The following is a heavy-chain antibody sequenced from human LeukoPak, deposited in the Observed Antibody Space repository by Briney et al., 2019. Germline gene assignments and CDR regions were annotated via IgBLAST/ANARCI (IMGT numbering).Heavy chain of an antibody. J-gene: IGHJ3*02. V-gene: IGHV3-66*01. CDR1: GFTVSSNY. CDR3: ARNPGGLTGAFDI. Sequence: GGSLRLSCAASGFTVSSNYMSWVRQAPGKGLEWVSVIYSGGSTYYADSVKGRLTISRDNSKNTLYLQMNSLRAEDTAVYYCARNPGGLTGAFDIWGQGTMVTVSS. D-gene: IGHD3-16*01. CDR2: IYSGGST.